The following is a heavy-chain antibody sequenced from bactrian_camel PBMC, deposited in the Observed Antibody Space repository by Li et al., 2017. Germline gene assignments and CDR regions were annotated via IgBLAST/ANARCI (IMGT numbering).Heavy chain of an antibody. CDR2: IYTAWAGST. Sequence: HVQLVESGGGSVQAGGSLTLSCAVSGYDYKYCMAWFRQVPGKEREGVAAIYTAWAGSTHYAASVRGRFAIAQNVANNTLYLQMNSLKPEDSAMYYCAAQDRPGAWFNEYNYWGQGTQVTVS. D-gene: IGHD3*01. V-gene: IGHV3S1*01. CDR3: AAQDRPGAWFNEYNY. J-gene: IGHJ4*01. CDR1: GYDYKYC.